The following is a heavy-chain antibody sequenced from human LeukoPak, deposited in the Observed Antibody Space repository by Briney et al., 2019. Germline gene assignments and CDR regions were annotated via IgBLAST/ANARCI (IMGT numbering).Heavy chain of an antibody. J-gene: IGHJ4*02. D-gene: IGHD3-10*01. CDR2: ITSSSSYI. CDR3: ARAVGNYGSGSFSQYYFDY. V-gene: IGHV3-21*01. CDR1: GLTSSNIT. Sequence: AGNLSRSCAASGLTSSNITMGAVPEAPGKGLEWVSSITSSSSYIYYSDSVKGRFTISRDNAKNSLYLQMNSLRAEDTAVYYCARAVGNYGSGSFSQYYFDYWGQGTLVTVSS.